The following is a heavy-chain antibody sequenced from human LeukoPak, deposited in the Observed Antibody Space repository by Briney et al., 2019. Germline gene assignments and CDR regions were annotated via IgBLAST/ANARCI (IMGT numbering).Heavy chain of an antibody. Sequence: GGCLRLSCAASGFTFGTYAMSWVRQAPEKGLEWVSGIVGGGTKYYADSVRGRFTSYRDNSENKVYLQMNNLSDEDTAFHYCAKDKIPGGRWDIDYWGQGTMVTVSS. D-gene: IGHD1-26*01. CDR3: AKDKIPGGRWDIDY. V-gene: IGHV3-23*01. CDR1: GFTFGTYA. CDR2: IVGGGTK. J-gene: IGHJ4*02.